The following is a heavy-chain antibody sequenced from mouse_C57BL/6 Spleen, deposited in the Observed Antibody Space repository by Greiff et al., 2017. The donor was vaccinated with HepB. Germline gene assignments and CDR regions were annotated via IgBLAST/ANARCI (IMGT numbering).Heavy chain of an antibody. CDR1: GFTFSDYG. CDR3: ARRTTASYYYAMDY. Sequence: EVQRVESGGGLVKPGGSLKLSCAASGFTFSDYGMHWVRQAPEKGLEWVAYISSGSSTIYYADTVKGRFTISRDNAKNTLFLQMTSLRSEDTAMYYCARRTTASYYYAMDYWGQGTSVTVSS. D-gene: IGHD1-2*01. V-gene: IGHV5-17*01. CDR2: ISSGSSTI. J-gene: IGHJ4*01.